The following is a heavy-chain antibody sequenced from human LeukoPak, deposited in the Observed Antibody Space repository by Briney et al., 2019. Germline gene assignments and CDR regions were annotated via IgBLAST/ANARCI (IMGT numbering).Heavy chain of an antibody. J-gene: IGHJ5*02. CDR1: GITFSTYA. D-gene: IGHD3-9*01. V-gene: IGHV3-30-3*01. Sequence: GGSLRLSCAASGITFSTYAMHWVRQAPGKGLECVTVISYDGSNKQYADSVKGRFTISRENSKNTLYLQMNSLKPEDTAVYYCVGQNYDVLTGYAPLDLWGQGTLVTVSS. CDR3: VGQNYDVLTGYAPLDL. CDR2: ISYDGSNK.